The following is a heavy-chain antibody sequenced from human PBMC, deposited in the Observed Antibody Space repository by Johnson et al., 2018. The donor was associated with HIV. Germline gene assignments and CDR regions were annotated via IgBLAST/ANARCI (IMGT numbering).Heavy chain of an antibody. J-gene: IGHJ3*02. CDR1: GFTFSSYG. Sequence: QVQLVESGGGVVQPGGSLRLSCAASGFTFSSYGMHWVRQAPGKGLEWVAFIRYDGSNKYYADSVQGRFTISRDNSKNTLYLQMNSLRAEDTAVYYCARDHLRRSHAFDIWGQGTMVTVSS. V-gene: IGHV3-30*02. CDR2: IRYDGSNK. D-gene: IGHD2-15*01. CDR3: ARDHLRRSHAFDI.